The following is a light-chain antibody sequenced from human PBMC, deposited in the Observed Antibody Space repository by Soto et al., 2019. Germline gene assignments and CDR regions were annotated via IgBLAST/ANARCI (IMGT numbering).Light chain of an antibody. J-gene: IGKJ5*01. V-gene: IGKV1-39*01. CDR1: QSISNH. CDR3: EQAGSFPIT. Sequence: DIQMTQSPSSLSASVEDRVIITRRASQSISNHLNWYQQKKGKAPKLLIFAASSLQSGVPSRFRGSGSGTDFTLTISSLQPEDFATYYCEQAGSFPITFGQGTRLEIK. CDR2: AAS.